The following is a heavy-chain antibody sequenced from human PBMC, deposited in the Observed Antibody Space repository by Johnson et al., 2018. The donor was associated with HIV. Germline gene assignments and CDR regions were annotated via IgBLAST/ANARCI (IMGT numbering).Heavy chain of an antibody. D-gene: IGHD6-19*01. CDR1: GFTFDDYA. CDR3: AKDKGGSGWYLHAFDI. J-gene: IGHJ3*02. CDR2: ISWTRGSI. Sequence: EVLLVESGGGVVRPGGSLRLSCAAAGFTFDDYAMHWVRQAPGKGLEWVSGISWTRGSIGYADFVKGRFTISSDNAKNSLYLQMNSLRAEDTALYYCAKDKGGSGWYLHAFDIWGQGTMVTVSS. V-gene: IGHV3-9*01.